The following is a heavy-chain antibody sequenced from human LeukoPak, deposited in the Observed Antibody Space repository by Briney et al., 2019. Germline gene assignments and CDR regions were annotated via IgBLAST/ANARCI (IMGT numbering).Heavy chain of an antibody. CDR1: GFTFSTYA. CDR2: ISGSSSGSTSII. CDR3: ARDFWSGYYTEA. V-gene: IGHV3-48*04. J-gene: IGHJ5*02. Sequence: GGTLRLSCEFSGFTFSTYAMNWVRQAPGKGLEWISYISGSSSGSTSIIHYADSVKGRFTISRDNAKNSLHLQMDSLSAEDTAVYYCARDFWSGYYTEAWGQGALVIVSS. D-gene: IGHD3-3*01.